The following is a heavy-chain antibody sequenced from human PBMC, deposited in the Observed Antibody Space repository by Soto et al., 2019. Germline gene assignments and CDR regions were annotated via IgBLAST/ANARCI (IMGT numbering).Heavy chain of an antibody. D-gene: IGHD2-21*02. CDR1: GFTFNTYG. CDR3: ARIGPYCGGDCYPDFDF. V-gene: IGHV3-23*01. J-gene: IGHJ4*02. CDR2: VSGSGGGT. Sequence: GSLRLSCAASGFTFNTYGMTWVRQAPGKGLEWVSTVSGSGGGTYYADSVKGRFTISRVNSKNTMYLQMSNLRAEDTAVYFCARIGPYCGGDCYPDFDFWGLGTPVTVSS.